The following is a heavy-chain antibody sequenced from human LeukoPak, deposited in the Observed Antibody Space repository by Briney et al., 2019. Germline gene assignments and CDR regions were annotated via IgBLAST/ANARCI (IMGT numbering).Heavy chain of an antibody. V-gene: IGHV4-39*01. D-gene: IGHD1-26*01. Sequence: PSETLSLTCTVSGGSLSSSSSSYWGWIRQPPGKGLEWIGSMNYGGSSHYNPSLKSRVTISVDTSKKQFSLKLTSVTAADTAVYYCARGVNSGYFDYCGQGTLVTVSS. J-gene: IGHJ4*02. CDR3: ARGVNSGYFDY. CDR1: GGSLSSSSSSY. CDR2: MNYGGSS.